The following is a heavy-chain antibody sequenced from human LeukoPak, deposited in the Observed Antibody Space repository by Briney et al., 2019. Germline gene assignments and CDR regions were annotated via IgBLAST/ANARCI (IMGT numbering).Heavy chain of an antibody. Sequence: GGPLRLSCAASGFTFSSYAMHWVRQAPGKGLEWVAVISYEGNNIYYVDSVKGRFTIARDNSKNTLYLQMNSLRAEDTAVYYCAKVLSEGYLPGYYNPYDSWGQGTLVTVSS. J-gene: IGHJ4*02. D-gene: IGHD3-9*01. V-gene: IGHV3-30*18. CDR1: GFTFSSYA. CDR2: ISYEGNNI. CDR3: AKVLSEGYLPGYYNPYDS.